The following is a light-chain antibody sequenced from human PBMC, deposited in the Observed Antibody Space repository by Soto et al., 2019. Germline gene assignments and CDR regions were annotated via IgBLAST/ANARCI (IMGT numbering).Light chain of an antibody. CDR2: SAS. CDR1: QGVNNY. Sequence: DIQMTQSPSSLSASVGDRVTITCRASQGVNNYLAWYQQKPGKVPQLLIYSASTLHPGVPSRFSGSGSGTDFTLTISSLQPEDVATYYCQKFNSAPCTFGPGTKVDIK. CDR3: QKFNSAPCT. J-gene: IGKJ3*01. V-gene: IGKV1-27*01.